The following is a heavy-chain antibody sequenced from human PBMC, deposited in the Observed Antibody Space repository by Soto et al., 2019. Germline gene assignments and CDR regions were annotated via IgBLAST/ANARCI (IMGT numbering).Heavy chain of an antibody. J-gene: IGHJ6*02. D-gene: IGHD1-1*01. CDR2: IDPSDSYT. V-gene: IGHV5-10-1*01. CDR3: ARHSGTGTPTHYYYHSGMDV. Sequence: GESLKISCKGSGYRFTSYWISWVRQMPGKGLEWMGRIDPSDSYTNYSPSFQGHVTISADKSISTAYLQWSSLKASDTAMYYRARHSGTGTPTHYYYHSGMDVWGQGTTVTVSS. CDR1: GYRFTSYW.